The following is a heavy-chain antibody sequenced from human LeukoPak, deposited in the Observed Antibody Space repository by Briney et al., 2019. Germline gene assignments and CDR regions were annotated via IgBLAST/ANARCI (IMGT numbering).Heavy chain of an antibody. CDR3: ANLADSGVGSRKEGFDY. CDR1: GFTFDDYA. V-gene: IGHV3-43*02. Sequence: GGSLRLSCVASGFTFDDYAMHWVRQAPGKGLEWVCLISGDGRASRYADSVKGRVTISRDNSRNSLFLQMNSLRPEDTALYYCANLADSGVGSRKEGFDYWGQGTLVTVSS. J-gene: IGHJ4*02. D-gene: IGHD1-26*01. CDR2: ISGDGRAS.